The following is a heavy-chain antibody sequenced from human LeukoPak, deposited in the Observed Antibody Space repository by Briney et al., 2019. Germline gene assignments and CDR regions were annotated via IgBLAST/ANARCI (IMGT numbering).Heavy chain of an antibody. D-gene: IGHD1-14*01. J-gene: IGHJ1*01. Sequence: GGSLRLSCAASRFTFSTYSMNWVRQAPGKGLEWVSAISGSGGSTDYADSVKGRFTISRDNSKNTLYLQMNSLRAEDTAIYYCAIFQITTRWPEYFQHWGQGTLVTVSS. CDR2: ISGSGGST. CDR1: RFTFSTYS. CDR3: AIFQITTRWPEYFQH. V-gene: IGHV3-23*01.